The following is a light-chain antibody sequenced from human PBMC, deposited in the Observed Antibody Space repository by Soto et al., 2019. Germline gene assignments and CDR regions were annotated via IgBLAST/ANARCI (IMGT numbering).Light chain of an antibody. CDR1: QSISRS. V-gene: IGKV3-15*01. CDR3: HQDNSWPPGT. J-gene: IGKJ2*01. Sequence: TQSPAILSASPGERATLSCRASQSISRSLAWYQQRPGQSPRLLISHASSLDTGIPARFSGSGSGTEFTLTISSLQSEDDALYYCHQDNSWPPGTFGHGTKVDI. CDR2: HAS.